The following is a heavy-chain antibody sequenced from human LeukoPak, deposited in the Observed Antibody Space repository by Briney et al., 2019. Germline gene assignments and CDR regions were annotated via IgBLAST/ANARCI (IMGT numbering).Heavy chain of an antibody. D-gene: IGHD6-13*01. V-gene: IGHV6-1*01. CDR2: TYYRSKWYN. CDR1: GDSVSSNSAA. Sequence: SQTLSLTCAISGDSVSSNSAAWNWIRQSPSRGLEWLGRTYYRSKWYNDYAVSVKSRITINLDTSKNQSSLKLSSVTAADTAVYYCASLPYSSSWYYFDYWGQGTLVTVSS. J-gene: IGHJ4*02. CDR3: ASLPYSSSWYYFDY.